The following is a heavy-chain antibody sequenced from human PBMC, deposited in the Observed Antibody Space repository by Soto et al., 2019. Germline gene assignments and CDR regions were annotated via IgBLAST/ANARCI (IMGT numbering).Heavy chain of an antibody. V-gene: IGHV3-33*01. CDR3: ARVTTYYDFWSGYYRGDNWFDP. CDR2: IWYDGSNK. CDR1: GFTFSSYG. J-gene: IGHJ5*02. Sequence: QVQLVESGGGVVQPGRSLRLSCAASGFTFSSYGMHWVRQAPGKGLEWVAVIWYDGSNKYYADSVKGRFTISRDNSKNTLYLQMNSLRAEDTAVYYCARVTTYYDFWSGYYRGDNWFDPWGQGTLVTVSS. D-gene: IGHD3-3*01.